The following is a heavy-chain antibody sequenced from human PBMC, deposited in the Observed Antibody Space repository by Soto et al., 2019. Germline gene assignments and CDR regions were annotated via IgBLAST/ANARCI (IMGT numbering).Heavy chain of an antibody. V-gene: IGHV4-39*01. CDR3: ARHRGSSSRYSYYYYGMDV. D-gene: IGHD6-13*01. CDR1: GGSISSSSYY. J-gene: IGHJ6*02. CDR2: IYYSGST. Sequence: SETLSLTCTVSGGSISSSSYYWGWIRQPPGKGLEWIGSIYYSGSTYYNPSLKSRVTISVDTSKNQFSLKLSSVTAADTAVYYCARHRGSSSRYSYYYYGMDVWGQGTTVTVSS.